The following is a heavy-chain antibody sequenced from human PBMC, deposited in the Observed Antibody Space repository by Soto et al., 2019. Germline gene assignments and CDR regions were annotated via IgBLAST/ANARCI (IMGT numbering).Heavy chain of an antibody. CDR3: AREGGSIGGWFGRKFDS. V-gene: IGHV3-23*01. Sequence: GGSLRLSCTASGFSFSTHARSWVRQAPGKGLEWVSSISSGGTTTFYAASVEGLFTISRDKSKNTLYPQMNSLRADDTAVYYCAREGGSIGGWFGRKFDSWGQGTQVTVSS. CDR1: GFSFSTHA. J-gene: IGHJ4*02. D-gene: IGHD6-19*01. CDR2: ISSGGTTT.